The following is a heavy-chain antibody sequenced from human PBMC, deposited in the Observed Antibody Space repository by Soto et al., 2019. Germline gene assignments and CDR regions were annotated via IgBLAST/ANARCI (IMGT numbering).Heavy chain of an antibody. V-gene: IGHV3-74*01. CDR2: INGDGSST. D-gene: IGHD3-10*01. CDR3: SFSWIYGVY. CDR1: GFTFRNYW. Sequence: EVQLVESGGGLVQPGGSLRLSCAASGFTFRNYWMHWVRQAPGKGLVWVSRINGDGSSTDYADSVKGRFTISRDNAKNTLYLQMNSLRADDTAVYYCSFSWIYGVYWGQGALVTVSS. J-gene: IGHJ4*02.